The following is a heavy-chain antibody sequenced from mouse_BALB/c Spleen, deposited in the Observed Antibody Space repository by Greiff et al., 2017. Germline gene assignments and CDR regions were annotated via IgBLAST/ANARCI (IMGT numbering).Heavy chain of an antibody. D-gene: IGHD1-1*01. CDR2: ISSGGSYT. CDR1: GFTFSSYG. CDR3: ARQPPYSTGGAMDY. J-gene: IGHJ4*01. V-gene: IGHV5-6*01. Sequence: EVKLQESGGDLVKPGGSLKLSCAASGFTFSSYGMSWVRQTPDKRLEWVATISSGGSYTYYPDSVKGRFTISRDNAKNTLYLQMSSLKSEDTAMYYCARQPPYSTGGAMDYWGQGTSVTVSS.